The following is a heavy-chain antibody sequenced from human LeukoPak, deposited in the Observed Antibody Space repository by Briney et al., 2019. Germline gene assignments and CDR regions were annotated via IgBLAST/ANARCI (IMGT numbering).Heavy chain of an antibody. D-gene: IGHD3-10*01. CDR2: INGGGDGT. V-gene: IGHV3-23*01. Sequence: GGSLRLSCAASGLTFRTFVMNWVPQAPGKGLEWVSTINGGGDGTYYADSVRGRITVSRDNSRNTLYLQMNCLGVEDTAVYYCASSDYYVSVQYAGPDNWGQGTLVTVSS. CDR1: GLTFRTFV. CDR3: ASSDYYVSVQYAGPDN. J-gene: IGHJ4*02.